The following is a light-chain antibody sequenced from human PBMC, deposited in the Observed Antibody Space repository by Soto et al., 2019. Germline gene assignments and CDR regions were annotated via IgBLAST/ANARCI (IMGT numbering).Light chain of an antibody. V-gene: IGKV3-11*01. Sequence: EIVLTQSPATLSLSPGERATLSCRASQSVSRYLAWYQQKPGQAPTLLIYDASYRATGIPARFSGSGSGTDFTLTINSLAPEDFAVYYCQQYNNWPITFGQGTRLEIK. J-gene: IGKJ5*01. CDR3: QQYNNWPIT. CDR1: QSVSRY. CDR2: DAS.